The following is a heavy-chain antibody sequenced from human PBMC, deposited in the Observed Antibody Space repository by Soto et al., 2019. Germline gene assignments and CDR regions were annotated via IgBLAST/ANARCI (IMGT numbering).Heavy chain of an antibody. J-gene: IGHJ5*02. D-gene: IGHD2-15*01. CDR1: GFTFSSYA. Sequence: GGSLRLSCAASGFTFSSYAMSWVRQAPGKGLEWVSAISGSGGSTYYADSVKGRFTISRDNSKNTLYLQMNSLRAEDTAVYYCEKDRRWSPHNWFDTWGQGTLVTVSS. CDR3: EKDRRWSPHNWFDT. V-gene: IGHV3-23*01. CDR2: ISGSGGST.